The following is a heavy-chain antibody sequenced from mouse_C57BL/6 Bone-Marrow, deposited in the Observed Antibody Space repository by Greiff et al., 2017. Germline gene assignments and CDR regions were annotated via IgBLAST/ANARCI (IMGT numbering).Heavy chain of an antibody. Sequence: QVQLPQPGAELVKPGASVELSCKASGYNFTSYWMHLVEQGPGPGLGWIGMIPPNNGRTKYNEKFQSKATLTVDKSSSTAYMQLSSLTSEDSAVYYCARGQLWPRRGYARDYWGQGTSVTVSS. CDR1: GYNFTSYW. CDR3: ARGQLWPRRGYARDY. D-gene: IGHD6-1*01. J-gene: IGHJ4*01. CDR2: IPPNNGRT. V-gene: IGHV1-64*01.